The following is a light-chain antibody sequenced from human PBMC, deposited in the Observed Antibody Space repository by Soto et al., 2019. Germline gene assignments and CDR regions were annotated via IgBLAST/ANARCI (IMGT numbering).Light chain of an antibody. CDR1: QSVRSSY. Sequence: EIVLTQSPGTLSLSPGERATLSCRASQSVRSSYLAWYQQKPGQAPRLLIYGASSRATGIPDRFSGSGSGTDFTITISRLEPEDSAVYYCQQYDTSSWTFGLGTKVEIK. V-gene: IGKV3-20*01. CDR3: QQYDTSSWT. J-gene: IGKJ1*01. CDR2: GAS.